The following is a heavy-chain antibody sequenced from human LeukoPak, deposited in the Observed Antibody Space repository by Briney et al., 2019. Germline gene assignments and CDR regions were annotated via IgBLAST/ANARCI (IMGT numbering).Heavy chain of an antibody. CDR1: GGSFSGYY. Sequence: PSETLSLTCAVYGGSFSGYYWSWIRQPPGKGLEWIREINHSGSTNYNPSLKSRVTISVDTSKNQFSLKLSSVTAADTAVYYCARGYSNWDYWGQGTLVTVSS. J-gene: IGHJ4*02. D-gene: IGHD4-11*01. CDR3: ARGYSNWDY. V-gene: IGHV4-34*01. CDR2: INHSGST.